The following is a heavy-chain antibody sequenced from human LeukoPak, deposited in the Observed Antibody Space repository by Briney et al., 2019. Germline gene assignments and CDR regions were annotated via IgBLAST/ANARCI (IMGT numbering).Heavy chain of an antibody. CDR2: ISCGGGNK. CDR3: ASYYDTSGYHYFDF. V-gene: IGHV3-30-3*01. J-gene: IGHJ4*02. D-gene: IGHD3-22*01. Sequence: GGSLRLSCAASGFTFSRYAMHWVRQAPRKGLEWVAVISCGGGNKYYADSVKGRFTISRDSSKNTLYLQMNSLRPEDTAVYYCASYYDTSGYHYFDFRGQGTLVTPSA. CDR1: GFTFSRYA.